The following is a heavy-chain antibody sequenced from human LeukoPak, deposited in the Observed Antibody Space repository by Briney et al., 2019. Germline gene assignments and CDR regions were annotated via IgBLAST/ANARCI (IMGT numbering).Heavy chain of an antibody. D-gene: IGHD3-22*01. CDR3: AKDPGAYDSSGYWGH. Sequence: GGSLRLSCAASGFTFSSNAMSWVRQAPGKGLEWVSAISGSGGSTYYADSVKGRFTISRDNSKNTPYLQMNSLRAEDTAVYYCAKDPGAYDSSGYWGHWGQGTLVTVSS. CDR1: GFTFSSNA. CDR2: ISGSGGST. V-gene: IGHV3-23*01. J-gene: IGHJ4*02.